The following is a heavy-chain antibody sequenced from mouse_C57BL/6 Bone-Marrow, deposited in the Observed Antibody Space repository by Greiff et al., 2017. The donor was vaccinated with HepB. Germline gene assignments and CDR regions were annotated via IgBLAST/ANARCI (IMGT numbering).Heavy chain of an antibody. J-gene: IGHJ4*01. D-gene: IGHD2-5*01. V-gene: IGHV1-82*01. CDR3: ARRSPAYYSNYCAMDY. CDR2: IYPGDGDT. Sequence: QVQLKQSGPELVKPGASVKISCKASGYAFSSSWMNWVKQRPGKGLEWIGRIYPGDGDTNYNGKFKGKATLTADKSSSTAYMQLSSLTSEDSAVYFCARRSPAYYSNYCAMDYWGQGTSVTVSS. CDR1: GYAFSSSW.